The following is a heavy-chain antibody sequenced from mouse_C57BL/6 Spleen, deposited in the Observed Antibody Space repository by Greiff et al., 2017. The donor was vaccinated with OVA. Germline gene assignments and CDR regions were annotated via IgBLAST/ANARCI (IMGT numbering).Heavy chain of an antibody. CDR2: IYPGSGST. CDR1: GYTFTSYW. V-gene: IGHV1-55*01. D-gene: IGHD3-2*02. Sequence: QVQLKEPGAELVKPGASVKMSCKASGYTFTSYWITWVKQRPGQGLEWIGDIYPGSGSTNYNEKFKSKATLTVDTSSSTAYMQLSSLTSEDSAVYYCARGDSSGYGYYFDYWGQGTTLTVSS. J-gene: IGHJ2*01. CDR3: ARGDSSGYGYYFDY.